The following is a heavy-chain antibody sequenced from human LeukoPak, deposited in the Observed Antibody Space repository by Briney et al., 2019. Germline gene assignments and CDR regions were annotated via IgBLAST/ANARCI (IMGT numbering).Heavy chain of an antibody. CDR3: ARDTRYHCSSTSCPIFDY. J-gene: IGHJ4*02. CDR1: GGSISSYY. CDR2: IYTSGIT. V-gene: IGHV4-4*07. Sequence: SETLSLTCTVSGGSISSYYWYWIRQPAGKGLEWIGRIYTSGITDYNPSLKSRVTMSIDTSKNQFSLKLRSVTAADTAVYYCARDTRYHCSSTSCPIFDYWGQGTLVTVSS. D-gene: IGHD2-2*01.